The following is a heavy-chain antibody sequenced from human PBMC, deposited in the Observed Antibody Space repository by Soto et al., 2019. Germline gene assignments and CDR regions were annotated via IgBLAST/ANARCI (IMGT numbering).Heavy chain of an antibody. V-gene: IGHV3-7*05. CDR2: IKQDGSEK. CDR3: ARDNIAEWLEPTDY. D-gene: IGHD6-19*01. Sequence: GGSLRISCAASGFTFSSYWMSWVRQAPGKGLEWVANIKQDGSEKYYVDSVKGRFTISRDNAKNSLYLQMNSLRAEDTAVYYCARDNIAEWLEPTDYWGQGTLVIVSS. J-gene: IGHJ4*02. CDR1: GFTFSSYW.